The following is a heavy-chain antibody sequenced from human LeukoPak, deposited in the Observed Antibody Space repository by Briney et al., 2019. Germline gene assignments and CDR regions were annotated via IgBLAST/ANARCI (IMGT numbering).Heavy chain of an antibody. CDR3: TRDLRMDYYYVDYCYYGMDV. J-gene: IGHJ6*02. V-gene: IGHV3-74*03. D-gene: IGHD3-10*02. CDR2: INGDGTSL. CDR1: GFTLNTYW. Sequence: LGGSLRLSCAASGFTLNTYWMNWVRQAPGKGLVWVSRINGDGTSLTYADSVKGRFTVSRDNAKNTVYLQMNSLRAEDTAVYYCTRDLRMDYYYVDYCYYGMDVWGQGTTVTVSS.